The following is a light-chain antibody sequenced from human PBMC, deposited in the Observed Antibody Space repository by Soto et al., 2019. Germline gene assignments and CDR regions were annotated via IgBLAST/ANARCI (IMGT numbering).Light chain of an antibody. Sequence: EIVMTQSPATLSVSPGERATLSCRASQNVRGYLAWYQQKPGQTPRLLIYDAIIRAPDVPARFSGSWSGTEFTLTINSLQSEDFAVYYCQQYDAWPLTFGGGTKVDI. CDR2: DAI. CDR1: QNVRGY. J-gene: IGKJ4*01. CDR3: QQYDAWPLT. V-gene: IGKV3-15*01.